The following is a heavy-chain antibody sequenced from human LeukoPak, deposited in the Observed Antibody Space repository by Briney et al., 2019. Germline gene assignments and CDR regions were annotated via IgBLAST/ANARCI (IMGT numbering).Heavy chain of an antibody. CDR1: GGSISSGGYS. CDR2: IYHSGST. CDR3: ARGYCSGGSCGHFDY. J-gene: IGHJ4*02. Sequence: SETLSLTCAVSGGSISSGGYSWSWIRQPPGKGLEWIGYIYHSGSTYYNPSLKSRVTISVDRSKNQFSLKLSSVTAADTAVYYCARGYCSGGSCGHFDYWGQGTLVTVSS. V-gene: IGHV4-30-2*01. D-gene: IGHD2-15*01.